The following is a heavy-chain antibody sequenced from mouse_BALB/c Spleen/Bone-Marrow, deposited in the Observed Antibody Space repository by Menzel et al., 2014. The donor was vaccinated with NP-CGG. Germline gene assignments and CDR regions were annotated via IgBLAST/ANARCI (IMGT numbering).Heavy chain of an antibody. D-gene: IGHD2-2*01. V-gene: IGHV2-9*02. CDR1: GFSLTSYG. CDR2: IWAGGST. CDR3: ARDRGFGYDRTMDY. Sequence: VKVVDSGPGLVAPSQSLSITCTVSGFSLTSYGVHWVRQPPGKGLEWLGVIWAGGSTNYNSALMSRLSISKDNSKSQVFLKMNSLQTDDTAMYFCARDRGFGYDRTMDYWGQGTSVTVSS. J-gene: IGHJ4*01.